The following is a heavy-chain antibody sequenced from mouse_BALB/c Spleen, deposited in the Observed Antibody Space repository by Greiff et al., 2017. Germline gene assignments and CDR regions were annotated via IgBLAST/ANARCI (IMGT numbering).Heavy chain of an antibody. CDR1: GFNIKDCY. V-gene: IGHV14-4*02. CDR3: NAYYYGSSSFAY. J-gene: IGHJ3*01. Sequence: VQLQQSGAELVRSGASVKLSCTASGFNIKDCYMHWVKQRPEQGLEWIGWIDPENGDTEYAPKFQGKATMTADTSSNTAYLQLSSLTSEDTAVYYCNAYYYGSSSFAYWGQGTLVTVSA. CDR2: IDPENGDT. D-gene: IGHD1-1*01.